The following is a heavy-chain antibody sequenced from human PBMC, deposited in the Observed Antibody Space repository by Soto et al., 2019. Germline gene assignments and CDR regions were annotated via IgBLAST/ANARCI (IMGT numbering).Heavy chain of an antibody. J-gene: IGHJ4*02. CDR3: ARVRAETGYDCDY. CDR1: GFTFSNTW. D-gene: IGHD3-9*01. CDR2: INKDGSGT. Sequence: PGGSLRLSCVTSGFTFSNTWLHWVRQAPGKGLVWVARINKDGSGTAYAGSVKGRFTISRDNAKNTLYLQMNNLRVEDTALYYCARVRAETGYDCDYWGQGTLVTVSS. V-gene: IGHV3-74*01.